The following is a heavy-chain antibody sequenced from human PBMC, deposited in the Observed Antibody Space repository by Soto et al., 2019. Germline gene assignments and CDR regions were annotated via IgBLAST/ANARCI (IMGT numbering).Heavy chain of an antibody. J-gene: IGHJ4*02. V-gene: IGHV1-24*01. CDR1: GYTLTELS. D-gene: IGHD2-15*01. Sequence: GGSVKASCKVSGYTLTELSMHWVRQAPGKGLEWMGGFDPEDGETIYAQKFQGRVTMTEDTSTDTAYMELSSLRSEDTAVYYCATDLKVVAATEFDYWGQGTLVTVSP. CDR3: ATDLKVVAATEFDY. CDR2: FDPEDGET.